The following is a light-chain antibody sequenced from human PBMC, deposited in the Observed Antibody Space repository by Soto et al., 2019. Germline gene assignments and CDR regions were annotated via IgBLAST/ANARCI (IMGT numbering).Light chain of an antibody. Sequence: QSVLTQPPSVSGAPGQRVTISCTASSSNIGAGYDVHWYKQLPGTAPKLLIYGNSNRPSGVPDRFSGSKSGTSASLAITGLQAEDEADYYCQSYDSSLSVVFGGGTKLTVL. V-gene: IGLV1-40*01. CDR3: QSYDSSLSVV. J-gene: IGLJ2*01. CDR1: SSNIGAGYD. CDR2: GNS.